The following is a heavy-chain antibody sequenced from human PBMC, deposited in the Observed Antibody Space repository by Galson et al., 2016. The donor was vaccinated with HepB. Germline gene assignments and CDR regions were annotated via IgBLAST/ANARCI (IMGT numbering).Heavy chain of an antibody. J-gene: IGHJ4*02. V-gene: IGHV1-18*01. Sequence: SVKVSCKASGYTFTTYGISWVRQAPGQGLEWMGWISASNGDTNYSQKLQGRVTMTTDTSTSTAYMELRSLRFDDPAVYYIAKLTEHYYDSSGYFYYWGQGTLVTVSS. CDR3: AKLTEHYYDSSGYFYY. D-gene: IGHD3-22*01. CDR1: GYTFTTYG. CDR2: ISASNGDT.